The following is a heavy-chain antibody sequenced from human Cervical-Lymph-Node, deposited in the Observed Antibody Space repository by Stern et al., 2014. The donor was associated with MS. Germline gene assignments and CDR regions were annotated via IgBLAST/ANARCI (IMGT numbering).Heavy chain of an antibody. CDR3: VRDHDYYGMDV. CDR2: MYATGGS. V-gene: IGHV4-61*02. J-gene: IGHJ6*02. Sequence: QLQLQESGPRLVKPSQTLSLTCTVSGGSIRSGGFYCTWVRQPAGKGPEWIGRMYATGGSTYNPSLQSRATIAVDTSKNPFSLTRRSVTAADTAIYYCVRDHDYYGMDVWGQGTTVTVSS. CDR1: GGSIRSGGFY.